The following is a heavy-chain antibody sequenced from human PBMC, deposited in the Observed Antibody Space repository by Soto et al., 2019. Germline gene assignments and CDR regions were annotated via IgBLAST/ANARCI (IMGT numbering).Heavy chain of an antibody. Sequence: SETLSLTCGVSGDSITTYKWWTWVRQTPGKGLEWIGEIYDSGNTRYNPSLKSRVTISKDTSKNELSLKLSSVTVADTAVYYCATCQLGEYYYAMDSWGQGTTVTVSS. CDR3: ATCQLGEYYYAMDS. J-gene: IGHJ6*02. V-gene: IGHV4-4*02. CDR2: IYDSGNT. CDR1: GDSITTYKW. D-gene: IGHD7-27*01.